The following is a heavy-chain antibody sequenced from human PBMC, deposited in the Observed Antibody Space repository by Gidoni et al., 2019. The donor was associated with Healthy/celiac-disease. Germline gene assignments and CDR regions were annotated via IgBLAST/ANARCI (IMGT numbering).Heavy chain of an antibody. Sequence: QVQLVESGGGLVKPGGSLSLSCAASGFPFSDYYMSWIRQAPGKGLEWVSYISSSSSYTNYADYVKGRFTISRDNAKNSLYLQMNSLRAEDTAAYYCASPAGSSGHRSEDWFDPWGQGTLVTVSS. CDR3: ASPAGSSGHRSEDWFDP. D-gene: IGHD3-22*01. J-gene: IGHJ5*02. V-gene: IGHV3-11*05. CDR2: ISSSSSYT. CDR1: GFPFSDYY.